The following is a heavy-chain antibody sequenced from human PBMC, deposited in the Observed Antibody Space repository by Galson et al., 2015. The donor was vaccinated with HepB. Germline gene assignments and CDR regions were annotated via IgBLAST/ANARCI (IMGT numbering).Heavy chain of an antibody. D-gene: IGHD3-22*01. CDR1: GGSTSSYY. CDR2: MYYSGST. J-gene: IGHJ6*02. CDR3: ARVSRWEWDTSSYTPYYYYVMDV. V-gene: IGHV4-59*01. Sequence: ETLSLTCTVSGGSTSSYYWSWIRQPPGKGLEWIGYMYYSGSTNYNPSLNSRVTIPVDASRNQFSLKLSSVTAADTAVYYCARVSRWEWDTSSYTPYYYYVMDVWGQGTTVTVSS.